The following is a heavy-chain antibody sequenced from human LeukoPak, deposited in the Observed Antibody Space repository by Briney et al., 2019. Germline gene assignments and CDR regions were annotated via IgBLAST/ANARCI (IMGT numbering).Heavy chain of an antibody. Sequence: ASVKVSCTASGGTFSSYAISWVRQAPGQGLEWMGGIIPIFGTANYAQKFQGRVTITADESTSTAYMELRSLRSDDTAVYYCAADYGGNWGNYWGQGTLVTVSS. CDR3: AADYGGNWGNY. J-gene: IGHJ4*02. D-gene: IGHD4-23*01. V-gene: IGHV1-69*13. CDR1: GGTFSSYA. CDR2: IIPIFGTA.